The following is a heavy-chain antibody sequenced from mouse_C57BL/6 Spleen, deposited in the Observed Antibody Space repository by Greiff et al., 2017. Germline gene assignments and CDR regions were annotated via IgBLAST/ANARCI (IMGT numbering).Heavy chain of an antibody. V-gene: IGHV14-4*01. D-gene: IGHD1-1*01. CDR1: GFNIKDDY. Sequence: EVQLQQSGAELVRPGASVKLSCTASGFNIKDDYMNWVKQRTEQGLEWIGWIDPENGDTEYASKFQGKATITADTSSNTAYLQLSSLTSEDTAVYYCTTSDYGSSPYYYAMDYWGQGTSVTVSS. J-gene: IGHJ4*01. CDR3: TTSDYGSSPYYYAMDY. CDR2: IDPENGDT.